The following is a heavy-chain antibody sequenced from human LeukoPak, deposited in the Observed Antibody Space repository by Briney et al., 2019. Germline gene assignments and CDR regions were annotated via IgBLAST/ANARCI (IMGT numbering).Heavy chain of an antibody. CDR2: IKQAGSEK. Sequence: GGSLRLSCAASGFTFGTYWMSWVRQAPGKGLEWVANIKQAGSEKEYVDSVKGRFTISRDNAKNSLYLQMNSLRVEDTAVYYCARDRARTGTTLLDYWGQGTLVIVSS. CDR1: GFTFGTYW. J-gene: IGHJ4*02. V-gene: IGHV3-7*03. D-gene: IGHD1-1*01. CDR3: ARDRARTGTTLLDY.